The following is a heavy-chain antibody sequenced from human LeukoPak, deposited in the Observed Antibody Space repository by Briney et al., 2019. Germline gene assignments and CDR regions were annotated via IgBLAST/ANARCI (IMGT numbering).Heavy chain of an antibody. J-gene: IGHJ4*02. V-gene: IGHV3-30-3*01. CDR3: VRADIAVVAPMWY. Sequence: PGGSLTLSCGASGFTFSSYAMLWLRQAPGKGLEWVAVISYDGSNKYYADSVKGRFTISRDNSKNTLYLQMNSLRAEDTAVYYCVRADIAVVAPMWYWGQGALVTVSS. CDR2: ISYDGSNK. D-gene: IGHD6-19*01. CDR1: GFTFSSYA.